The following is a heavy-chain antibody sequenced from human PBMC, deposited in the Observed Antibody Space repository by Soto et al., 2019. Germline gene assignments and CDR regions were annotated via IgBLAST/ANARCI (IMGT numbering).Heavy chain of an antibody. J-gene: IGHJ4*02. CDR2: IYPGDSDT. D-gene: IGHD3-22*01. CDR1: GYSFTSYW. V-gene: IGHV5-51*01. Sequence: GESLKISCKGSGYSFTSYWIGWVRQMPGKGLEWMGIIYPGDSDTRYSPSFQGQVTISADKSISTAYLQWSSLKASDTAMYYCARQRPGYYDSSGYYRGPYYFDYWGQGTLGTVSA. CDR3: ARQRPGYYDSSGYYRGPYYFDY.